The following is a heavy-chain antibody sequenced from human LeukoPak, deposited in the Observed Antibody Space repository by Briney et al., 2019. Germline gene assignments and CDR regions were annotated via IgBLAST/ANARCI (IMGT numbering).Heavy chain of an antibody. CDR3: AREGGPYRPFDY. CDR2: VNLQGST. CDR1: VGSLTSTNY. Sequence: PSETLSLTCGVSVGSLTSTNYWTWVRQPPGKGLDWIGEVNLQGSTNYNPSLMGRVAISVDMSENHISLQLTSVTAADTAVYYCAREGGPYRPFDYSGQGTLVTVSS. J-gene: IGHJ4*02. V-gene: IGHV4-4*02.